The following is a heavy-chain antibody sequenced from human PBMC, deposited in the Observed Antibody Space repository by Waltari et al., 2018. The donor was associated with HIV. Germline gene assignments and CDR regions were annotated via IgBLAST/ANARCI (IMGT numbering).Heavy chain of an antibody. CDR3: ARHALRVGAAYWNFDL. D-gene: IGHD1-26*01. CDR1: GGSVSSRSSF. Sequence: QLQLQASGPGLVKPSETLSLTCTVSGGSVSSRSSFWGWIRQPPGKGLRGFGRIYYTGIAYYNPSLKSRVTISVDTSKNQFSLKVTSVTAADTAVYYCARHALRVGAAYWNFDLWGRGTLVTVSS. J-gene: IGHJ2*01. CDR2: IYYTGIA. V-gene: IGHV4-39*01.